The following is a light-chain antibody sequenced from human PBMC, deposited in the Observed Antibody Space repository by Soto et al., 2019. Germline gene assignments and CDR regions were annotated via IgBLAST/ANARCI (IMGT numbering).Light chain of an antibody. CDR1: IGAVTSGHY. CDR2: DTT. Sequence: QAVVTQEPSLTVSPGGTVTLTCGSSIGAVTSGHYPYWFQQKPGQAPRTLIYDTTNKHSWTPARFSGSLLGGKAALTLSGXXXXXEADYYCLLSYSGVNWVFGGGTKLTVL. CDR3: LLSYSGVNWV. J-gene: IGLJ3*02. V-gene: IGLV7-46*01.